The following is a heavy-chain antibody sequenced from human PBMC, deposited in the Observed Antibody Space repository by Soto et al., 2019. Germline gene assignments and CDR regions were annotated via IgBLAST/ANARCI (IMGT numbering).Heavy chain of an antibody. Sequence: QITLKESGPTLVKPTQTLTLTCTFSGFSLSTNKVGVGWIRQPPGKALEWLALIYSDDDKRYSPSLKSRLTITKDTSKNQVVLTMTNMDPVDTATYYCAHSHTYYYDSSGYYYRSYYFDYWGQGTLVTVSS. J-gene: IGHJ4*02. CDR1: GFSLSTNKVG. V-gene: IGHV2-5*02. D-gene: IGHD3-22*01. CDR3: AHSHTYYYDSSGYYYRSYYFDY. CDR2: IYSDDDK.